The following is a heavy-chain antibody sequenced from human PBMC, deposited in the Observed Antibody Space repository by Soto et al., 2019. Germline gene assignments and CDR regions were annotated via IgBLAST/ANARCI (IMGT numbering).Heavy chain of an antibody. CDR3: ARERWGAFDI. CDR2: IYHSGST. J-gene: IGHJ3*02. Sequence: SETLSLTCAVSGGSISSGGYSWSWIRQPPGKGLEWIGYIYHSGSTYYNPSLKSRVTISVDRSKNQFSLKLSSVTAADTAVYYCARERWGAFDIWGQGTIVTVSS. V-gene: IGHV4-30-2*01. CDR1: GGSISSGGYS. D-gene: IGHD1-26*01.